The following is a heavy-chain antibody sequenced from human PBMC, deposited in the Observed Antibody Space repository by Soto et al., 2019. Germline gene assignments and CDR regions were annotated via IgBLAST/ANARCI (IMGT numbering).Heavy chain of an antibody. CDR2: INAGNGNT. Sequence: GASVKVSCKASGYTFTSYAMHWVRQAPGQRPEWMGWINAGNGNTKYSQKFQGRVTITRDTSASTAYMELSSLRSEDTAVYYCARDLTIFGVVAAYYYYYGMDVWGQGTTVTVSS. CDR3: ARDLTIFGVVAAYYYYYGMDV. J-gene: IGHJ6*02. V-gene: IGHV1-3*01. D-gene: IGHD3-3*01. CDR1: GYTFTSYA.